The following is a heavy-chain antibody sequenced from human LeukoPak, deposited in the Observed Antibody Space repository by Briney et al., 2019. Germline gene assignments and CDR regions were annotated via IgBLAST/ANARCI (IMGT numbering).Heavy chain of an antibody. D-gene: IGHD2-21*02. CDR2: INPNSGGT. CDR1: GYTFTGYY. J-gene: IGHJ4*02. Sequence: GASVRVSCKASGYTFTGYYMHWVRQAPGQGLEWMGWINPNSGGTNYAQKFQGRVTMTRDTSISTAYMELSRLRSDDTAVYYCARVRGRYCGGDCSFDYWGQGTLVTVSS. V-gene: IGHV1-2*02. CDR3: ARVRGRYCGGDCSFDY.